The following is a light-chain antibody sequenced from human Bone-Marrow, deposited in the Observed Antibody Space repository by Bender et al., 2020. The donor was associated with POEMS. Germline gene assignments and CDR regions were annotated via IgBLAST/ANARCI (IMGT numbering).Light chain of an antibody. V-gene: IGLV3-21*03. J-gene: IGLJ3*02. CDR2: DDR. CDR3: QSYDISLSGWV. Sequence: SYVLTQPPSVSVAPGKTATITCGGNNIGSRSVHWYQQKPGQAPVLVVYDDRSRPSGIPERFSGSKSGTSASLAITGLQAEDEADYYCQSYDISLSGWVFGGGTKLTAL. CDR1: NIGSRS.